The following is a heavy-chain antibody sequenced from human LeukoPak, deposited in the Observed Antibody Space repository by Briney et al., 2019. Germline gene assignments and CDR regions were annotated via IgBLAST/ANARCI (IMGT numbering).Heavy chain of an antibody. CDR1: GFIFSSYE. Sequence: GGSLRLSCAASGFIFSSYEMNWVRQAPGKGLEWVSYISDSGTTIYYADSVKGRFTISRDNAMNSLYLQMNSLRAEDTAVYYCASLIGVGYYYGSGSYPGGFDIWGQGTMVTVSS. V-gene: IGHV3-48*03. CDR3: ASLIGVGYYYGSGSYPGGFDI. D-gene: IGHD3-10*01. J-gene: IGHJ3*02. CDR2: ISDSGTTI.